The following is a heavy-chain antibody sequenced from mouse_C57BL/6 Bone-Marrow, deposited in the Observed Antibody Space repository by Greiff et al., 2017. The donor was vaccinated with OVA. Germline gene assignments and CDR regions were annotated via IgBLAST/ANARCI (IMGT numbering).Heavy chain of an antibody. J-gene: IGHJ2*01. V-gene: IGHV1-82*01. Sequence: VQLQQSGPELVKPGASVKISCKASGYAFSSSWMNWVKQRPGKGLEWIGRIYPGDGDTNYNGKFKGKATLTADKSSSTAYMQLSSLTSEDSAVYFCARGRLRHFDYWGQGTTLTVSS. D-gene: IGHD2-2*01. CDR3: ARGRLRHFDY. CDR1: GYAFSSSW. CDR2: IYPGDGDT.